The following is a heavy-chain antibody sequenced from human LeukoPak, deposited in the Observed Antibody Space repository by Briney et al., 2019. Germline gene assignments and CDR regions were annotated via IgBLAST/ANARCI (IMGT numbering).Heavy chain of an antibody. V-gene: IGHV3-11*04. CDR3: ARGDCSATSCYYFDY. CDR2: ISSTITTI. D-gene: IGHD2-2*01. Sequence: PGGSLRLSCAASGFTVSSNYMSWIRQAPGKGLEWVSYISSTITTIYYADSVKGRFTISRDNAKNSLYLQMSSLRAEDTAVYYCARGDCSATSCYYFDYWGQGTLVTVSS. J-gene: IGHJ4*02. CDR1: GFTVSSNY.